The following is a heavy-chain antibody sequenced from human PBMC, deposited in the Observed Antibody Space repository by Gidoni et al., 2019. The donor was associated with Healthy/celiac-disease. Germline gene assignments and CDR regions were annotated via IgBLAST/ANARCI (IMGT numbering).Heavy chain of an antibody. D-gene: IGHD3-3*01. V-gene: IGHV2-5*02. Sequence: QITLKESGPTLVKPTQTLTLTCTFSGFSLSTSGVGVGWIRQPPGKALEWLALIYWDDDKRYSPSLKSRLTITKDTSKNQVVLTMTNMDHVDTATYYCAHRYDFWSGYYLDYWGQGTLVTVSS. J-gene: IGHJ4*02. CDR2: IYWDDDK. CDR3: AHRYDFWSGYYLDY. CDR1: GFSLSTSGVG.